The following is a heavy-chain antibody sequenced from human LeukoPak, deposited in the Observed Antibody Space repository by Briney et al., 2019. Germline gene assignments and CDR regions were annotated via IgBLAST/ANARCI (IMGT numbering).Heavy chain of an antibody. CDR1: GFTFSSYS. D-gene: IGHD2-2*01. CDR3: ARGPPLYCSSTSCYFDY. Sequence: GGPLRLSCAASGFTFSSYSMNWVRQAPGKGLEWVSSISSSSSYIYYANSVKGRFTISRDNAKNSLYLQMNSLRAEDTAVYYCARGPPLYCSSTSCYFDYWGQGTLVTVSS. J-gene: IGHJ4*02. V-gene: IGHV3-21*01. CDR2: ISSSSSYI.